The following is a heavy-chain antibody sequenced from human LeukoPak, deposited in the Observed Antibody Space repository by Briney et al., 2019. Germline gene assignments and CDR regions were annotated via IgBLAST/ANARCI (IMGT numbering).Heavy chain of an antibody. CDR3: AKYYDSSGYYNFDY. V-gene: IGHV3-23*01. J-gene: IGHJ4*02. CDR2: ISNSGGST. CDR1: GFTFRSCA. Sequence: GGSLRLSCAASGFTFRSCAMSWVRQAPGKGLEWVSAISNSGGSTYYADSVKGRFTISRDNSKNTLDLQMNSLRVEDTAVYYCAKYYDSSGYYNFDYWGQGTLVAVSS. D-gene: IGHD3-22*01.